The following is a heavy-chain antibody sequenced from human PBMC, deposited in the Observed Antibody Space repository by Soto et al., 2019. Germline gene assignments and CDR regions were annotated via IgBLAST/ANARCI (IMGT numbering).Heavy chain of an antibody. D-gene: IGHD5-12*01. V-gene: IGHV1-2*04. CDR2: INPNGGVT. J-gene: IGHJ6*03. Sequence: QVQLVQSGAEVMKPGASVTVSCRSSGDSFNDYYIHWVRQAPGQGLEWMGWINPNGGVTKYAQKFQGWVSMTREPSIRTVYMQLSRRRSDDTAVYYCARESGGATATLDYYYFYMDVWGTGTTVTVSS. CDR1: GDSFNDYY. CDR3: ARESGGATATLDYYYFYMDV.